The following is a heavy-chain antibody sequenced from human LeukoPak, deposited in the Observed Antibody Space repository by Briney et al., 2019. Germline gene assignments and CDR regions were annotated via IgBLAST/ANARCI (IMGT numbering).Heavy chain of an antibody. CDR1: GYTFTSYD. Sequence: ASVKVSCKASGYTFTSYDINWVRQATGQGLEWMGWMNPNSGNTGYAQKFQGRVTITRNTSISTAYMELSSLRSEATAVYYCASAGVATDPQFDYWGQGTLVTVSS. CDR2: MNPNSGNT. D-gene: IGHD1-26*01. V-gene: IGHV1-8*03. CDR3: ASAGVATDPQFDY. J-gene: IGHJ4*02.